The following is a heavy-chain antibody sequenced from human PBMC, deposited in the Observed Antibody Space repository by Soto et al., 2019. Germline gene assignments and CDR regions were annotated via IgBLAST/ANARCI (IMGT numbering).Heavy chain of an antibody. Sequence: QMTLKESGPTLVKPTQPLTLTCSFYGFSLSTSGVGVGWVRQSPGKALEWLALIYWSGDEHYRPSLRSRLTITKDTSKNQVVLIMTNMDPVDTATYYCARGLATLPVFAFDVWGQGTTVTVSS. CDR2: IYWSGDE. CDR1: GFSLSTSGVG. CDR3: ARGLATLPVFAFDV. V-gene: IGHV2-5*01. J-gene: IGHJ3*01. D-gene: IGHD6-6*01.